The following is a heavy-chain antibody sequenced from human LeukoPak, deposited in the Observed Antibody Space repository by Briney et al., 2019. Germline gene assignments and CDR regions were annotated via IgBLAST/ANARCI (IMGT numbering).Heavy chain of an antibody. CDR2: INPSGGST. J-gene: IGHJ3*02. CDR1: GYTFTSYY. V-gene: IGHV1-46*01. D-gene: IGHD6-19*01. Sequence: GASVKVSCKASGYTFTSYYMHWVRQAPGQGLEWMGIINPSGGSTSYAQKLQGRVTMTTDTSTSTAYMELRSLRSDDTAVYYCARDLVPVWYSSGDYAFDIWGQGTMVTVSS. CDR3: ARDLVPVWYSSGDYAFDI.